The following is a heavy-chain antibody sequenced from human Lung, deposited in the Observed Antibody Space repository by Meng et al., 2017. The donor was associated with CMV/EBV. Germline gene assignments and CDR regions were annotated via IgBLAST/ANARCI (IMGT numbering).Heavy chain of an antibody. CDR2: ISSSGSTI. CDR3: ARGFGEPSMDV. D-gene: IGHD3-16*01. J-gene: IGHJ6*02. Sequence: GGSXRLXXAASGFTFSSYEMNWARQAPGKGLEWVSYISSSGSTIYYADSVKGRFTISRDNAKNSLYVQMNSLRAEDTAVYYCARGFGEPSMDVWGQGTTVTVSS. CDR1: GFTFSSYE. V-gene: IGHV3-48*03.